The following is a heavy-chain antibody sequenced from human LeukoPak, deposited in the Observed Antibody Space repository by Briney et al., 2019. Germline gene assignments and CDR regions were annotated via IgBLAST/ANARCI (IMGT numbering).Heavy chain of an antibody. V-gene: IGHV4-59*11. J-gene: IGHJ4*02. D-gene: IGHD3-22*01. CDR3: ARARITMIVVVSYYFDY. CDR1: GGSISSHY. Sequence: SETLSLTCTVSGGSISSHYWSWIRQPPGKGLEWIGYIYYSGSTNYNPSLKSRVTISVDTSKNQFSLKLSSVTAADTAVYYCARARITMIVVVSYYFDYWGQGTLVTVSS. CDR2: IYYSGST.